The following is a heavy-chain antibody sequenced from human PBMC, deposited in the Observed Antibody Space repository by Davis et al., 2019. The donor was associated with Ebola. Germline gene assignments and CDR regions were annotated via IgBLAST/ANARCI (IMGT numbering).Heavy chain of an antibody. CDR3: ARHASGDFWYFGL. D-gene: IGHD4-17*01. V-gene: IGHV3-53*01. CDR1: AFIISDKY. CDR2: IYRDGRT. Sequence: GESLKISCSASAFIISDKYMSWVRQAPGKGLEWVSVIYRDGRTYYADSVKGRFTISRDNSKNTLYLQMNSLRAEDTAMYYCARHASGDFWYFGLWGRGTLVSVSS. J-gene: IGHJ2*01.